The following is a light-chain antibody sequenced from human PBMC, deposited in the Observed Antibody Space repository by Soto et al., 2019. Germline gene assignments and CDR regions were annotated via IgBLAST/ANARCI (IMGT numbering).Light chain of an antibody. J-gene: IGKJ5*01. V-gene: IGKV1-5*03. CDR3: QQYEIYPIT. CDR2: KAS. Sequence: DIQMTQSPSTLSASVGARVTITCRASQNINSWLAWYQQKPGKAPKLLIYKASSLESGVPSRFSGSGSGTEFTLTIRSLQPDDFAAYYCQQYEIYPITFGQGPRLEIK. CDR1: QNINSW.